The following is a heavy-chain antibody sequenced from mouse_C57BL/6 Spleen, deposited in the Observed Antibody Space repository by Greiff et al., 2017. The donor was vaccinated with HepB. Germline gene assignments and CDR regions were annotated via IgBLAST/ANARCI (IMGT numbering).Heavy chain of an antibody. Sequence: QLQQSGAELVMPGASVKLSCKASGYTFTSYWMHWVKQRPGQGLEWIGEIDPSDSYTNYNQKFKGKSTLTVDKSSSTAYMQLSSLTSEDSAVYYCARLGGYDDYAMDYWGQGTSVTVSS. V-gene: IGHV1-69*01. CDR1: GYTFTSYW. CDR3: ARLGGYDDYAMDY. J-gene: IGHJ4*01. CDR2: IDPSDSYT. D-gene: IGHD2-2*01.